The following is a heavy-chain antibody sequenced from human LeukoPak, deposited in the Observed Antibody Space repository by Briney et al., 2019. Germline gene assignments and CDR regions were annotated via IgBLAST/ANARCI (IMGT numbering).Heavy chain of an antibody. J-gene: IGHJ3*02. CDR2: ISWNSGSI. V-gene: IGHV3-9*01. D-gene: IGHD6-19*01. Sequence: GGSLRLSCAASGFTFDDYAMHWVRQAPGKGLEWVSGISWNSGSIGYADSVKGRFTISRDNAKNSLYLQMNSLRAEDTALYYCAKDRSSSGWSFDIRGQGTMVTVSS. CDR3: AKDRSSSGWSFDI. CDR1: GFTFDDYA.